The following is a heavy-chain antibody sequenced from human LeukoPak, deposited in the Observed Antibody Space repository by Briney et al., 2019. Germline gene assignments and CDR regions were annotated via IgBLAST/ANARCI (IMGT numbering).Heavy chain of an antibody. CDR2: ISYDGSNK. CDR3: ARDIPSQAYYYDSSGFFDY. D-gene: IGHD3-22*01. V-gene: IGHV3-30*04. Sequence: PGGSLRLSCAASGFTFSSYAMRWVRQAPGKGLEWVAVISYDGSNKYYADSVKGRFTISRDNSKNTLYLQMNSLRAEDTAVYYCARDIPSQAYYYDSSGFFDYWGQGTLVTVSS. CDR1: GFTFSSYA. J-gene: IGHJ4*02.